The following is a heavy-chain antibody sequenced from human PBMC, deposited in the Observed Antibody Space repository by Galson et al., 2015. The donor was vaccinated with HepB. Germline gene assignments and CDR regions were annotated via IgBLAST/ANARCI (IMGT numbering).Heavy chain of an antibody. Sequence: SLRLSCAASGFTFSSYGMHWVRQAPGKGLEWVAVIWYDGSNKYYADSVKGRFTISRDNSKNTLYLQMNSLRAEDTAVYYCARDVTGTTWGDAFDIWGQGTMVTVSS. J-gene: IGHJ3*02. CDR1: GFTFSSYG. V-gene: IGHV3-33*01. D-gene: IGHD1-7*01. CDR3: ARDVTGTTWGDAFDI. CDR2: IWYDGSNK.